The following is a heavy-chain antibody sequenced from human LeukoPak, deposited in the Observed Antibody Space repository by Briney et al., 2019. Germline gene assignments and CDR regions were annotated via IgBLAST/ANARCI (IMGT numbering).Heavy chain of an antibody. V-gene: IGHV4-34*01. CDR3: ARSGYGDSHPDY. CDR1: GGSFSGYY. D-gene: IGHD4-17*01. J-gene: IGHJ4*02. CDR2: IYYSGST. Sequence: SETLSLTCAVYGGSFSGYYWSWIRQPPGKGLEWIGSIYYSGSTYYNPSLKSRVTISVDTSKNQFSLKLSSVTAADTAVYYCARSGYGDSHPDYWGQGTLVTVSS.